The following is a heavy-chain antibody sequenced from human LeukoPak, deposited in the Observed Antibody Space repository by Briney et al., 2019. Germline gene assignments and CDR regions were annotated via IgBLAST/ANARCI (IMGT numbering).Heavy chain of an antibody. CDR2: ISNVETNT. Sequence: GGSLRLSCAASGFTFSAYDMHWVRQAPGKGLEWVAVISNVETNTYYADSVKGRFTISRDNSKNTLYLQLNSPRAEDTSVYYCARDSTYYYASGSSGPHYFDSWGQGTLVTVSS. V-gene: IGHV3-30*06. D-gene: IGHD3-10*01. CDR3: ARDSTYYYASGSSGPHYFDS. J-gene: IGHJ4*02. CDR1: GFTFSAYD.